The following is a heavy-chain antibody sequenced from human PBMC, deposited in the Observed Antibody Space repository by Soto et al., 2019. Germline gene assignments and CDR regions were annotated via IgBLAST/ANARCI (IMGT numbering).Heavy chain of an antibody. CDR2: IIPIFGTA. Sequence: QVQLVQSGAEVKKPGSSVKVSCKASGGTFSSYAISWVRQAPGQGLEWVGGIIPIFGTANYAQKFQGRATITADESTSTAYMELSSLRSDDTAVYYCGREVSIFGVVYYYYGMDVWGQGTTVTVS. CDR3: GREVSIFGVVYYYYGMDV. D-gene: IGHD3-3*01. V-gene: IGHV1-69*01. J-gene: IGHJ6*02. CDR1: GGTFSSYA.